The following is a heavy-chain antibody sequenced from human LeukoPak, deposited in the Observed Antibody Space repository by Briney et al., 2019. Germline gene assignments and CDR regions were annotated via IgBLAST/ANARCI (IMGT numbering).Heavy chain of an antibody. V-gene: IGHV3-30-3*01. CDR3: ARVRAPRYYDY. J-gene: IGHJ4*02. CDR1: GFSLSGYG. CDR2: ISYDGSKK. Sequence: GSLRLPCAASGFSLSGYGMHWVRQAPGKGLEWVAVISYDGSKKYYADSVKGRFTISRDNSKNTQYLEMNSLKAEDTAVYYCARVRAPRYYDYWGQGTLVTVSS.